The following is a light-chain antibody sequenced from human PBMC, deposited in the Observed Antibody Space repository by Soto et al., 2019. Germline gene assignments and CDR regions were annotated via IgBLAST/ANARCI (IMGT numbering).Light chain of an antibody. V-gene: IGKV3-11*01. Sequence: EIVLTQSPATLSLSPGERATLSCRASQSVSSYLAWYQQKPGQAPRLLIYDASNRATGIPARFSGSGSGTDFTLTISCLEPEDFAVYYCQQRSNWPFFGGGTKVEIK. CDR1: QSVSSY. CDR3: QQRSNWPF. CDR2: DAS. J-gene: IGKJ4*01.